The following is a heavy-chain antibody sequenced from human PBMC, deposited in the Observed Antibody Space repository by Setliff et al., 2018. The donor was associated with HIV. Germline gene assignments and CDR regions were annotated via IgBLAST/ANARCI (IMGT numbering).Heavy chain of an antibody. V-gene: IGHV1-46*01. D-gene: IGHD1-26*01. CDR1: GYTFTRYF. CDR2: INPSGGST. CDR3: ARDHMSVGAWVGATSRGLFQH. Sequence: ASVKVSCKASGYTFTRYFMHCVRQAPGQGLEWLGMINPSGGSTWYAQKFQGRVTMTGDTSTNTLYMELSSLRSEDTAVYYCARDHMSVGAWVGATSRGLFQHWGQGTLVTVSS. J-gene: IGHJ1*01.